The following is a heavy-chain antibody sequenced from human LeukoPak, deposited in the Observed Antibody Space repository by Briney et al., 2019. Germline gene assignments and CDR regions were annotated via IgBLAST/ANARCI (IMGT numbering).Heavy chain of an antibody. J-gene: IGHJ3*02. Sequence: SETLSLTCTVSGGSISGYYWSWIRQPPGKGLEWIGYVYYSGSTNSNPSLRSRVTMSVDTSKIQFSLKLSSVTAADTAVYYCARDLYSSGWTNAFDIWGQGTMVAVSS. CDR3: ARDLYSSGWTNAFDI. CDR1: GGSISGYY. D-gene: IGHD6-19*01. V-gene: IGHV4-59*01. CDR2: VYYSGST.